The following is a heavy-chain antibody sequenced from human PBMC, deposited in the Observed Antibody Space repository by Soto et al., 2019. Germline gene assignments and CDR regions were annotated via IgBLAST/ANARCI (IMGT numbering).Heavy chain of an antibody. CDR1: GFTFSDYY. V-gene: IGHV3-11*01. J-gene: IGHJ3*02. CDR2: ISSSGSTI. Sequence: GSLRLSCAASGFTFSDYYMSWIRQAPGKGLEWVSYISSSGSTIYYADSVKGRFTISRDNAKNSLYLQMNSLRAEDTAVYYCARTPQWLDAFDIWGQGTMVTVSS. CDR3: ARTPQWLDAFDI. D-gene: IGHD6-19*01.